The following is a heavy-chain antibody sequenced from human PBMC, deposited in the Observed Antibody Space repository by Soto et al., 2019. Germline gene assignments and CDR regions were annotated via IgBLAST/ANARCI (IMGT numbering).Heavy chain of an antibody. J-gene: IGHJ6*02. V-gene: IGHV5-10-1*01. CDR3: AHNPIAAAHNYYYYGMDV. CDR2: IDPSDSYT. CDR1: GYIFTSYW. D-gene: IGHD6-13*01. Sequence: PVESLKLACKGSGYIFTSYWIGCLLERPGKGLEWMGRIDPSDSYTNYSPSFQGHVTISADKSISTAYLQWSSLKASDTAMYYCAHNPIAAAHNYYYYGMDVWGQGTTVTVSS.